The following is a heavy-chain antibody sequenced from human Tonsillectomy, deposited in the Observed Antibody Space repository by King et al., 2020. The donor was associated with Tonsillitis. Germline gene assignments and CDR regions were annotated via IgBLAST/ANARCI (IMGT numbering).Heavy chain of an antibody. CDR1: GFTLSDYY. J-gene: IGHJ4*02. D-gene: IGHD5-24*01. CDR2: ISNSRSYT. Sequence: VQLVESGGGLVKPGGSLRLSCAASGFTLSDYYMSWIRQAPGKGLEWVSYISNSRSYTKYADSVKGRFTISRDNAKNSLYLKMNSLRAEDTAVYYCARHSLRGGDGYTSREFDYWGQGTLVTVSS. CDR3: ARHSLRGGDGYTSREFDY. V-gene: IGHV3-11*06.